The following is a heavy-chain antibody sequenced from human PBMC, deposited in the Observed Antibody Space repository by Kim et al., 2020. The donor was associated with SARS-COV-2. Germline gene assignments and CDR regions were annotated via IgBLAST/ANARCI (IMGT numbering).Heavy chain of an antibody. V-gene: IGHV3-15*01. J-gene: IGHJ4*02. CDR3: TTSIAAAGPKIDY. Sequence: YAAPVKGRFTISRDDSKNTLYLQMNSLKTEDTAVYYCTTSIAAAGPKIDYWGQGTLVTVSS. D-gene: IGHD6-13*01.